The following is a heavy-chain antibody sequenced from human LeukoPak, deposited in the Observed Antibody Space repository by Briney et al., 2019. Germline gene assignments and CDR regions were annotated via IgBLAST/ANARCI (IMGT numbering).Heavy chain of an antibody. V-gene: IGHV4-59*12. CDR1: GGSFSGYY. J-gene: IGHJ4*02. CDR2: IYYSGST. D-gene: IGHD2-15*01. CDR3: ASTPGGYFDY. Sequence: SETLSLTCAVYGGSFSGYYWSWIRQPPGKGLEWIGYIYYSGSTNYNPSLKSRVTMSVDTSKNQFSLKLSSVTAADTAVYYCASTPGGYFDYWGQGTLVTVSS.